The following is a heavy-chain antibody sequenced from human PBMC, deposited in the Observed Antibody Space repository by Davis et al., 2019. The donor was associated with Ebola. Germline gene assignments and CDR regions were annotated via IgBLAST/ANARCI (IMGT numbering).Heavy chain of an antibody. CDR1: GYSISSGYY. Sequence: SETLSLTCTVSGYSISSGYYWGWIRQPPGKGLEWIGSIYHSGSTYYNPSLKSRVTISVDTSKNQFSLKLSSVTAADTAVYYCARRWGGYGDYWGQGTLVTVSS. V-gene: IGHV4-38-2*02. J-gene: IGHJ4*02. CDR3: ARRWGGYGDY. CDR2: IYHSGST. D-gene: IGHD5-12*01.